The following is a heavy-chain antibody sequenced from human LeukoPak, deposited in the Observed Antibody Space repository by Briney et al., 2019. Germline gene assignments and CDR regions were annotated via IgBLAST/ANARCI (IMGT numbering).Heavy chain of an antibody. V-gene: IGHV1-18*01. CDR1: GYTFTSYG. CDR2: ISAYNGNT. J-gene: IGHJ6*02. Sequence: ASVKVSCKASGYTFTSYGISWVRQAPGQGLEWMGWISAYNGNTNYAQKLQGRVTMTTDTSTSTAYMELRSLRSDDTAVYYSARAGSSGWYGGYYYYGMDVWGQGTTVTVSS. D-gene: IGHD6-19*01. CDR3: ARAGSSGWYGGYYYYGMDV.